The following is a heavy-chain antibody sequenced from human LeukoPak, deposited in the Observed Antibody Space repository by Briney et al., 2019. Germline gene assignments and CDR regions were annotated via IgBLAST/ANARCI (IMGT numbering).Heavy chain of an antibody. D-gene: IGHD3-10*01. CDR1: GFTFSSYG. J-gene: IGHJ6*03. CDR2: ISGSGGST. CDR3: AKAGSLLDYYYMDV. V-gene: IGHV3-23*01. Sequence: GGSLRLSCAASGFTFSSYGMSWVRQAPGKGLEWVSAISGSGGSTYYADSVKGRFTISRDNSKNTLYLQMNSLRAEDTAVYYCAKAGSLLDYYYMDVWGKGTTVTISS.